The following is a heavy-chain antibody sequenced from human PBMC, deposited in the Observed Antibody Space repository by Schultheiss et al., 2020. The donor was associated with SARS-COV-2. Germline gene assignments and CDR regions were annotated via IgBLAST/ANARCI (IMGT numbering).Heavy chain of an antibody. CDR3: ARLPHAFTYFDY. CDR1: GFTFSSYA. Sequence: GGSLRLSCAASGFTFSSYAMSWVRQAPGKGLEWVAVISYDGSNKYYADSVKGRFTISRDNSKNTLYLQMNSLRAEDTAVYYCARLPHAFTYFDYWGQGTLVTVSS. D-gene: IGHD3-3*02. J-gene: IGHJ4*02. CDR2: ISYDGSNK. V-gene: IGHV3-30*14.